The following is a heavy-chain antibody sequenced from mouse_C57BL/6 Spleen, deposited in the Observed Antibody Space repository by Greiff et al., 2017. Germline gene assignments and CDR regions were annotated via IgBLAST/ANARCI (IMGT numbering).Heavy chain of an antibody. D-gene: IGHD2-5*01. V-gene: IGHV1-62-2*01. Sequence: VKLMESGAELVKPGASVKLSCKASGYTFTEYTIHWVKQRSGQGLEWIGWFYPGSGSIKCNEKFKDKATLTADKSSSTVYMELSRLTSEDSAVYFCARHEDYSNAMDYWGQGTSVTVSS. J-gene: IGHJ4*01. CDR2: FYPGSGSI. CDR1: GYTFTEYT. CDR3: ARHEDYSNAMDY.